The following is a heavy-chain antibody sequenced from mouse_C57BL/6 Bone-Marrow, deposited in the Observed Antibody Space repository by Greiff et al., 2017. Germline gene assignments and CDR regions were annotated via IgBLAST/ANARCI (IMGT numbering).Heavy chain of an antibody. CDR3: ARQRTGYYFDY. Sequence: EVHLVESGGDLVKPGGSLKLSCAASGFTFSSYGMSWVRQTPDKRLEWVATISSGGSYTYYPDSVKGRFTISRDNAKNTLYLQMSSLKSEDTAMYDCARQRTGYYFDYWGQGTTLTVSS. V-gene: IGHV5-6*01. CDR1: GFTFSSYG. J-gene: IGHJ2*01. CDR2: ISSGGSYT. D-gene: IGHD4-1*01.